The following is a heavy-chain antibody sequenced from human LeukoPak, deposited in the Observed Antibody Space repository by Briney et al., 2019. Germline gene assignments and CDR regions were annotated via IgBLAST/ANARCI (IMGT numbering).Heavy chain of an antibody. D-gene: IGHD3/OR15-3a*01. Sequence: GGSLRLSCAASGFTFSSYAMSWVRQAPGKGLEWVSAISGSGGSTYYADSVKGRFTISRDNSKNTLYLQMSSLRLEDTAVYYCAKGTGYSIRWYFDYWGQGTLVTVSS. V-gene: IGHV3-23*01. J-gene: IGHJ4*02. CDR2: ISGSGGST. CDR3: AKGTGYSIRWYFDY. CDR1: GFTFSSYA.